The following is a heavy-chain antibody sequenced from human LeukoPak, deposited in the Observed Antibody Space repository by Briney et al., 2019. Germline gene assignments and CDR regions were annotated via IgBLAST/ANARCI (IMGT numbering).Heavy chain of an antibody. CDR2: IDPHSGGT. J-gene: IGHJ4*02. V-gene: IGHV1-2*02. CDR1: GYSFTDYY. Sequence: ASVKVSCQASGYSFTDYYLHWVRQAPGQGLEWMGWIDPHSGGTNYAQKFQGRVTMTRDTSISTAYMELRSLRSDDTAVYYCARLNGADYYDSSGYYTICDYWGQGTLVTVSS. CDR3: ARLNGADYYDSSGYYTICDY. D-gene: IGHD3-22*01.